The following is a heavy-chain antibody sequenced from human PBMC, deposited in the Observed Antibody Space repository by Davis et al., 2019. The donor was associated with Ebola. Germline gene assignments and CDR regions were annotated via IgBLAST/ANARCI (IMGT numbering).Heavy chain of an antibody. D-gene: IGHD3-3*01. CDR3: ARGLRFLEWSRENYYYGMDV. CDR1: GFTFSSYS. J-gene: IGHJ6*02. Sequence: GGSLRLSCAASGFTFSSYSMNWVRQAPGKGLEWVSYISSSGSTIYYADSVKGRFTISRDNAKNSLYLQMNSLRAEDTAVYYCARGLRFLEWSRENYYYGMDVWGQGTTVTVSS. CDR2: ISSSGSTI. V-gene: IGHV3-48*04.